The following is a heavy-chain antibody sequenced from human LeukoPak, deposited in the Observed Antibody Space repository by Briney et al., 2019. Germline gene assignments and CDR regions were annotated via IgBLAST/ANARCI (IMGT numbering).Heavy chain of an antibody. V-gene: IGHV5-51*01. J-gene: IGHJ4*02. CDR2: IYPADSDT. CDR1: EYSFSTYW. CDR3: ARGGYCSTSTCSFDY. Sequence: GESLKISCKGSEYSFSTYWIGWVRQMPGKGLEWMGIIYPADSDTRYSPSFRGQVTISVDKSISTAYLQWSSLKASDSAMYYCARGGYCSTSTCSFDYWGQGTLVTVSS. D-gene: IGHD2-2*01.